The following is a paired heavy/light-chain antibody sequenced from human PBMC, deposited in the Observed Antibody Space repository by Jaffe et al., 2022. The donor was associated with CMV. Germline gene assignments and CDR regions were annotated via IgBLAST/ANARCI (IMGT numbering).Light chain of an antibody. CDR2: RND. J-gene: IGLJ3*02. Sequence: QSVLTQPPSASGTPGQRVTISCSGSRSNIGNNYVYWYQHFPGMAPKVLIYRNDERPSGVPDRFSGSKSGTSASLAISGLRSEDEAEYFCAACDDSLSSWVFGGGTKVTVL. CDR3: AACDDSLSSWV. CDR1: RSNIGNNY. V-gene: IGLV1-47*01.
Heavy chain of an antibody. CDR3: ARHSSSWYKDHFDY. V-gene: IGHV4-39*01. Sequence: QLQLQESGPGLVKPSETLSLTCTVSGGSVSSSSYYWGWIRQPPGKGPEWIGSIYYSGATYYNPSLKSRVTISVDTSKNHFSLRLTSVTAADTAVYHCARHSSSWYKDHFDYWGQGTLVSVSS. D-gene: IGHD6-13*01. J-gene: IGHJ4*02. CDR1: GGSVSSSSYY. CDR2: IYYSGAT.